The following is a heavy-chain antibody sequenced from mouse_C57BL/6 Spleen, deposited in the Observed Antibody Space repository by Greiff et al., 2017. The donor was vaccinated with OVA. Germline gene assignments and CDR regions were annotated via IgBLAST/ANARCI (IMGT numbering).Heavy chain of an antibody. D-gene: IGHD2-4*01. J-gene: IGHJ3*01. CDR3: ARGDYDVPFAY. CDR1: GYTFTSYW. Sequence: QVQLQQPGAELVRPGSSVKLSCKASGYTFTSYWMHWVKQRPIQGLEWIGNIDPSASETPSDQKFKEKGTLTVDKSSTTAYMQLISLTDADSAVYYCARGDYDVPFAYWGQGTLVTVSA. V-gene: IGHV1-52*01. CDR2: IDPSASET.